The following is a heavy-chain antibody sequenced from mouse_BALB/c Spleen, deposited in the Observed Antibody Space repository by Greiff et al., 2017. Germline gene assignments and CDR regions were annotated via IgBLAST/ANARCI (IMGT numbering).Heavy chain of an antibody. J-gene: IGHJ4*01. Sequence: VQLVESGPGLVVPSQSLSITCTVSGFSLTSYGVHWVRQPPGKGLEWLGVIWAGGSTNYNSALMSRLSISKDNSKSQVFLKMNSLQTDDTAMYYCARDGYYYGSNYYAMDYWGQGTSVTVSS. CDR2: IWAGGST. D-gene: IGHD1-1*01. V-gene: IGHV2-9*02. CDR3: ARDGYYYGSNYYAMDY. CDR1: GFSLTSYG.